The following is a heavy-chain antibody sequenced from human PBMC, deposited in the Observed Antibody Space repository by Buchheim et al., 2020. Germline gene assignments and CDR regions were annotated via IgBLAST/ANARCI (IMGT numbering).Heavy chain of an antibody. J-gene: IGHJ4*02. D-gene: IGHD4-23*01. V-gene: IGHV4-39*07. Sequence: QLQLQESGPGLVKPSETLSLTCTVSGGSISSSSYYWGWIRQPPGKGLEWIGTIYYSGNTYHNPSLKSRVTISVDTSKNTFFLRLSSVTAADTAVYYCASPVGQYYFDYWGQGTL. CDR2: IYYSGNT. CDR1: GGSISSSSYY. CDR3: ASPVGQYYFDY.